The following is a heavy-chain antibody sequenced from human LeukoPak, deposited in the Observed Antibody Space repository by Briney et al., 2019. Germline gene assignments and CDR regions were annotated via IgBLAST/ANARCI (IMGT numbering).Heavy chain of an antibody. Sequence: ASVKVSCKASGYTFTGYYMHWVRQAPGQGLEWMGWINPNSGGTNYAQKFQCRVTMTRDTSISTAYMELSRLRSDDTAVYYCARAGSPIVVITNWGQGTLVTVSS. D-gene: IGHD3-22*01. CDR2: INPNSGGT. CDR3: ARAGSPIVVITN. J-gene: IGHJ4*02. CDR1: GYTFTGYY. V-gene: IGHV1-2*02.